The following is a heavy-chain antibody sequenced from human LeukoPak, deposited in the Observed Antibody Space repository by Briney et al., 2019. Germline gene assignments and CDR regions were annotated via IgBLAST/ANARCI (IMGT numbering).Heavy chain of an antibody. D-gene: IGHD1-14*01. CDR2: ISGSSSYI. V-gene: IGHV3-21*01. CDR3: ARQTSYGNLDY. CDR1: GFTFSSYT. J-gene: IGHJ4*02. Sequence: GGSLRLSCAASGFTFSSYTMNWVRQAPGKGLEWVSSISGSSSYIYYADSVKGRFTFPRDNAKNSLYVQMNSLRAEDTAVYYCARQTSYGNLDYWGQGTLVTVSS.